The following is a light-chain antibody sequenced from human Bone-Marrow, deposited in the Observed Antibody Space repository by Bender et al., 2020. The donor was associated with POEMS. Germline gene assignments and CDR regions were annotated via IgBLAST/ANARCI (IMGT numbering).Light chain of an antibody. J-gene: IGLJ3*02. CDR3: CSHAGSRAFWV. CDR1: SSDVGNYNH. V-gene: IGLV2-23*02. Sequence: QSVLTQPPSASGSPGQSVTISCTGTSSDVGNYNHVSWYQQHPGKAPKVIIYEVTQRPSGVSSRFSGSKSGNTASLTISGLQAEDEADYYCCSHAGSRAFWVFGGGTKLTVL. CDR2: EVT.